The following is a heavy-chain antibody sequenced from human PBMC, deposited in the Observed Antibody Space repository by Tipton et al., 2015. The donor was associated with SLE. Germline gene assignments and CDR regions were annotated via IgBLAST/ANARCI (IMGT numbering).Heavy chain of an antibody. J-gene: IGHJ4*02. V-gene: IGHV4-34*01. CDR3: ARADSGSWYEFDY. Sequence: TLSLTCAVYGGSFSGYYWSWIRQPPGKGLEWIGEINHSGSTNYNPSLKSRVTISVDTSKNQFSLKLSSVTAADTAVYYCARADSGSWYEFDYWGQGTLVTVSS. CDR2: INHSGST. D-gene: IGHD6-13*01. CDR1: GGSFSGYY.